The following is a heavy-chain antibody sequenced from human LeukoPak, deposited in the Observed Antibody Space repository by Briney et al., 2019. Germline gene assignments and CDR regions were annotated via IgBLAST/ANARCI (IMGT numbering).Heavy chain of an antibody. CDR3: ATGTTPGVF. CDR2: INHSGST. J-gene: IGHJ4*02. D-gene: IGHD1-1*01. CDR1: GGSFSSYY. V-gene: IGHV4-34*01. Sequence: SETLSLTCVVYGGSFSSYYWSWIRQPPGKGLEWMGEINHSGSTNYSPSLKSRVTISIDTSKNQFTLKLSSVTATDTAVYYCATGTTPGVFWGQGTLVTVSS.